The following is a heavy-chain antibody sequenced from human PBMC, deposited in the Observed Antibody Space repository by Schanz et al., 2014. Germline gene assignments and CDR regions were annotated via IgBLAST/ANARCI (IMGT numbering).Heavy chain of an antibody. CDR1: GYTLNDHA. D-gene: IGHD6-13*01. Sequence: QVQLVQSGPEVKKPGASVKVSCQASGYTLNDHAMYWVRQAPGQSLGWLGCINPANGNTHYSPRLNGRVSISSDTAASTVYLHFSSLKSDDTAVYYCARDLIAAAESWFDPWGQGTPXTVSS. J-gene: IGHJ5*02. V-gene: IGHV1-3*01. CDR2: INPANGNT. CDR3: ARDLIAAAESWFDP.